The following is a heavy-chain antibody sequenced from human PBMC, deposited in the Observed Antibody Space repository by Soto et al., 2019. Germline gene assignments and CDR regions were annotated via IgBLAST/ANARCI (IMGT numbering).Heavy chain of an antibody. Sequence: QVQLVQSGAEVKKPGSSVKVSCKASGGTFSSYTISWVRQAPGQGLEWMGRIIPILGIANYAQKFQGRVTITAEKSTNTAYREQSSLRSEDTAVYCCARDYDRGGWFDPWGQGTLVTVS. CDR3: ARDYDRGGWFDP. J-gene: IGHJ5*02. CDR2: IIPILGIA. V-gene: IGHV1-69*08. D-gene: IGHD3-22*01. CDR1: GGTFSSYT.